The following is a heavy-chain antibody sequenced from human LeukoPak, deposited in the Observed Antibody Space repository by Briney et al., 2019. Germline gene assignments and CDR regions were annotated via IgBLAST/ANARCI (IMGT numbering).Heavy chain of an antibody. CDR2: ISSSSSYI. J-gene: IGHJ3*02. V-gene: IGHV3-21*01. Sequence: KPGGSLRLSCAASGFTFSSYSMNWVRQAPGKGLEWVSSISSSSSYIYYADSVKGRFTISRDNAKNSLYLQMNSLRAEDTAVYYCATMGWGHDALDIWGQGTMIIVSS. D-gene: IGHD7-27*01. CDR3: ATMGWGHDALDI. CDR1: GFTFSSYS.